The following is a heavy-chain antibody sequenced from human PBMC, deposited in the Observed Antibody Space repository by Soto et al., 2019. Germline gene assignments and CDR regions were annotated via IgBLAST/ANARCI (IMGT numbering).Heavy chain of an antibody. Sequence: HPGGSLRLSCAASGSPFRTSGMHWGRQAPGKGLEWVAVIWGDGSKKYYADSVKGRFTISKDNSKNTLFLQMNTLRAEDTAVYYYERGAVVAGDFDYWRQGTLDTVSS. D-gene: IGHD2-15*01. CDR1: GSPFRTSG. CDR3: ERGAVVAGDFDY. CDR2: IWGDGSKK. V-gene: IGHV3-33*01. J-gene: IGHJ4*02.